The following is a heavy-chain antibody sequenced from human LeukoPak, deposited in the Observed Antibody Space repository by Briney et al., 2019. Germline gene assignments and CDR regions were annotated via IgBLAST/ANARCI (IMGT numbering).Heavy chain of an antibody. CDR3: ARDCSSTSCYPHDAFDI. CDR2: IYTTGTT. J-gene: IGHJ3*02. Sequence: PSETLSLTCTVSGGSISSYYWSWIRQPPGKGLEWIGRIYTTGTTNYNPSLKSRVTISVDTSKNQFSLKLSSVTAADTAVYYCARDCSSTSCYPHDAFDIWGQGTMVSVSS. D-gene: IGHD2-2*01. CDR1: GGSISSYY. V-gene: IGHV4-4*09.